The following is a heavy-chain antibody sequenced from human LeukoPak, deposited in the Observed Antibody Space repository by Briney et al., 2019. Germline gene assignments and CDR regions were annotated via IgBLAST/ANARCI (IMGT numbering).Heavy chain of an antibody. V-gene: IGHV4-59*08. D-gene: IGHD3-10*01. J-gene: IGHJ4*02. CDR3: ARRKFGEYPFDY. CDR2: IYYSGST. CDR1: GGSISSYY. Sequence: ASETLSLTCTVSGGSISSYYWSWIRQPPGKGLEWIGYIYYSGSTNYNPSLKSRVTISVDTSKNQFSLKLSSVTAADTAVYYCARRKFGEYPFDYWGQETLVTVSS.